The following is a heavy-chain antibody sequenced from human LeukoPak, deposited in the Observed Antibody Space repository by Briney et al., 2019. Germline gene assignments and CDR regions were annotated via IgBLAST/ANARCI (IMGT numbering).Heavy chain of an antibody. CDR3: ARDPPTTENSDAFDI. V-gene: IGHV4-30-4*01. D-gene: IGHD4-17*01. CDR1: GGSISSGDYY. CDR2: IYYSGST. J-gene: IGHJ3*02. Sequence: SETLSLTCTVSGGSISSGDYYRSWIRQPPGRGLEWIGYIYYSGSTYYNPSLKSRVTISVDTSKNQFSLKLSSVTAADTAVYYCARDPPTTENSDAFDIWGQGTMVTVSS.